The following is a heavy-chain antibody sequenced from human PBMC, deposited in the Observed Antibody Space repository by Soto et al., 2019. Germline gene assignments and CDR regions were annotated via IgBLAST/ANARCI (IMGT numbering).Heavy chain of an antibody. CDR1: GFIVSSNH. V-gene: IGHV3-53*01. J-gene: IGHJ4*02. D-gene: IGHD2-2*01. CDR3: ARDGKSTTSCNTGCNFDS. CDR2: IYSGGST. Sequence: LRLSCAASGFIVSSNHMSWVRLAPGKGLEWVSIIYSGGSTYYADSVKGRFTISRDNSKNTLYLQMNSLRAEDTAMYYCARDGKSTTSCNTGCNFDSWGQGTLVTVSS.